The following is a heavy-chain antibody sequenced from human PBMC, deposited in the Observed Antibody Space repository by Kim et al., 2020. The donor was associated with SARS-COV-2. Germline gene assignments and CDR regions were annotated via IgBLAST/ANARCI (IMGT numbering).Heavy chain of an antibody. V-gene: IGHV4-39*01. Sequence: SETLSLTCTVSGGSISSSSYYWGWIRQPPGKGLEWIGSIYYSGSTYHNPSLKSRVTISVYTSKNQFSLKLSSVTSADTAVYYCASHPGRPAPSYYWGQGT. J-gene: IGHJ4*02. CDR1: GGSISSSSYY. D-gene: IGHD6-6*01. CDR2: IYYSGST. CDR3: ASHPGRPAPSYY.